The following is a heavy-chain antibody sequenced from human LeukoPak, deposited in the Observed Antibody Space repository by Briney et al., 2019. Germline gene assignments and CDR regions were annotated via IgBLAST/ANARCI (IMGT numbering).Heavy chain of an antibody. CDR2: IASSSNI. CDR1: GFTFSTYS. J-gene: IGHJ4*02. Sequence: GGSLRLSCAASGFTFSTYSMNWVRQAPGKGLEWVSSIASSSNIYYADSVKGRFTISRDNAKNSLYLQMNSLRAEDTALYHSVRGSFDSSDYYQVPPFRSWGQGTLVTVSS. V-gene: IGHV3-21*01. CDR3: VRGSFDSSDYYQVPPFRS. D-gene: IGHD3-22*01.